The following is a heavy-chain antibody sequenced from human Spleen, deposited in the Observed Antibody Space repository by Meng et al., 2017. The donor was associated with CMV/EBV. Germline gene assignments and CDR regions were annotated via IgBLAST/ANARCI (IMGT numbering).Heavy chain of an antibody. Sequence: GESLKISCAASGFTVSSHYMSWVRQAPGKGLEWVSVIYSGGSTYYADSVKGRFTVSRDNSKNTLYLQMNSLRAEDTAVYYCARDPSGIPDEDAFDIWGQGTMVTVSS. CDR3: ARDPSGIPDEDAFDI. CDR2: IYSGGST. CDR1: GFTVSSHY. J-gene: IGHJ3*02. V-gene: IGHV3-66*02. D-gene: IGHD3-10*01.